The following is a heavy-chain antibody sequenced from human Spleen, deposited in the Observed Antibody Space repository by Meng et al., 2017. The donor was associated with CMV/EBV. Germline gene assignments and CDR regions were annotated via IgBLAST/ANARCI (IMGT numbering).Heavy chain of an antibody. J-gene: IGHJ5*02. Sequence: VQLAPCGPRLLKPSDTPSLTSTVSRGSRSSYYWSRIRQPAAKGLESIRRIYTSGITNYNPSLKSRVTVSVDTSKNQFSLKLSSVAAADTAVYYWERGSPYSSSWYKSGDWFDPWGQGTLVTVSS. CDR1: RGSRSSYY. CDR2: IYTSGIT. V-gene: IGHV4-4*07. CDR3: ERGSPYSSSWYKSGDWFDP. D-gene: IGHD6-13*01.